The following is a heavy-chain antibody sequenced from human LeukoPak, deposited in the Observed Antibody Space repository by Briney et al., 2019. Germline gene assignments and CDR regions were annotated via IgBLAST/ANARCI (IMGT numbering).Heavy chain of an antibody. CDR2: ISYDGIKK. V-gene: IGHV3-30*18. CDR1: GLTFRSYG. Sequence: GGSLRLSCAASGLTFRSYGMHWVRQAPGKGLEWVAVISYDGIKKYYGDSVKGRLTISRDNSKNTLYLQMNSLRSEDTAVYYCAKESTVVTFDFWGQGTLVTVSS. CDR3: AKESTVVTFDF. D-gene: IGHD4-23*01. J-gene: IGHJ4*02.